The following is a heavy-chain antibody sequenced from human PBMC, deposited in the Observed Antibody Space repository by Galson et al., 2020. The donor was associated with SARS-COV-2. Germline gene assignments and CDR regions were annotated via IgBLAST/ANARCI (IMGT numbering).Heavy chain of an antibody. J-gene: IGHJ6*03. D-gene: IGHD2-2*02. Sequence: GGSLRLSCVASGYPFYSHAIHWFRQTPGKGLEWVAVIWGDASQTYYAESLEGRVTISRDNSKNTAYLQMNSLTAEDTALYFCARGYMNYMDVWGKGTMVIVSS. V-gene: IGHV3-33*01. CDR1: GYPFYSHA. CDR2: IWGDASQT. CDR3: ARGYMNYMDV.